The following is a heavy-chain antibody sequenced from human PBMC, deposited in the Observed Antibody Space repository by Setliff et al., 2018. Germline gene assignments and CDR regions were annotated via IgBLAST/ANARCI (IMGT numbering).Heavy chain of an antibody. D-gene: IGHD3-22*01. Sequence: GASLKISCKGSGYSFTSYWIGWVRQMPGKGLEWMGIIYPDDSDTRYSPSFQGQVTISADKSISTAYLQWSSLKASDTAMYYCARRRYYDSSGYYYFDYWGQGTLVTVSS. CDR3: ARRRYYDSSGYYYFDY. V-gene: IGHV5-51*01. CDR2: IYPDDSDT. J-gene: IGHJ4*02. CDR1: GYSFTSYW.